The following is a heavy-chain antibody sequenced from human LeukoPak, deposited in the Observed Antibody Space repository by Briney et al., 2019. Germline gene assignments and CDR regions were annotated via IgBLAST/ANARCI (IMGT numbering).Heavy chain of an antibody. J-gene: IGHJ5*02. Sequence: PSETLSLTCTVSGGSISSSSYYWGWIRQPPGKGLEWIGSIYYSGSTYYNPSLKSRVTISVDTSKNQFSLKLSSVTAADTAVYYCARVLVTLVRSGWYEADWFDPWGQGTLVTVSS. V-gene: IGHV4-39*01. CDR1: GGSISSSSYY. CDR2: IYYSGST. D-gene: IGHD6-19*01. CDR3: ARVLVTLVRSGWYEADWFDP.